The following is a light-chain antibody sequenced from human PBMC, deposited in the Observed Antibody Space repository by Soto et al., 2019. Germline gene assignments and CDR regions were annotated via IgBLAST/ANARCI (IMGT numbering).Light chain of an antibody. CDR2: GGS. V-gene: IGKV1-39*01. Sequence: DLHMTHAPSALYSSXVHRVTSTXXASKSIGSYLNWYQQKPGKAPNLLIHGGSILQSGVPPRFSGGGGGTDFTLTISSLQPEGFASYYCQQIYTIPLTFGGGTKVDI. J-gene: IGKJ4*01. CDR3: QQIYTIPLT. CDR1: KSIGSY.